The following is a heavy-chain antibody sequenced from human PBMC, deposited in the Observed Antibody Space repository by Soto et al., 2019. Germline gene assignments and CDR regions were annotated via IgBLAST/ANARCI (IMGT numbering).Heavy chain of an antibody. J-gene: IGHJ6*02. CDR1: GGTFSSYA. D-gene: IGHD2-2*01. V-gene: IGHV1-69*06. Sequence: SVKVSCKASGGTFSSYAISWVRQAPGQGLEWMGGIIPIFGTANYAQKFQGRVTITADKSTSTAYMELSSLRSEDTAVYYCAREDCSSTSCSIGDYYYYGMDVWGQGTTVTVSS. CDR2: IIPIFGTA. CDR3: AREDCSSTSCSIGDYYYYGMDV.